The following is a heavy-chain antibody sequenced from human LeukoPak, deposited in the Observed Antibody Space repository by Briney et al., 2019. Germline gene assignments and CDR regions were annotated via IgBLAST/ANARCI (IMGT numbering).Heavy chain of an antibody. CDR3: AKDIRPNYYDSSGPIPRAFDI. Sequence: GRSLRLSCAASGFTFDDYAMHWVRQAPGKGLEWVSGISWNSGSIGYADSVKGRFTISRDNAKNSLYLQMNSLRAEDTALYYCAKDIRPNYYDSSGPIPRAFDIWGQGTMVTVSS. CDR2: ISWNSGSI. J-gene: IGHJ3*02. D-gene: IGHD3-22*01. CDR1: GFTFDDYA. V-gene: IGHV3-9*01.